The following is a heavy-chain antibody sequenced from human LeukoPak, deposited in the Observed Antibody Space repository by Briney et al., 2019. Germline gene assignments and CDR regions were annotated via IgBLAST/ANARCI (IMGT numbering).Heavy chain of an antibody. CDR1: GGSFSGYY. Sequence: PSETLSLTCAVYGGSFSGYYWSWIPQPPGKGLGWIGEINHSGSTNYNPSLKSRVTISVDTSKNQFSLKLSSVTAADTAVYYCARRLRQKSYYFDYWGQGTLVTVSS. CDR3: ARRLRQKSYYFDY. D-gene: IGHD5-12*01. V-gene: IGHV4-34*01. J-gene: IGHJ4*02. CDR2: INHSGST.